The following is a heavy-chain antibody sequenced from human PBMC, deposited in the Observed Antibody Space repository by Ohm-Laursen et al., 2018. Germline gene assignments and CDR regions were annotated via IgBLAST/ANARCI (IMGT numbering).Heavy chain of an antibody. CDR3: ARSFAVTAFYYHGMDV. CDR2: IWYDGTYK. J-gene: IGHJ6*02. V-gene: IGHV3-33*01. Sequence: SLRLSCAAPGFTFSSFGMHWARQAPGKGLEWVAAIWYDGTYKYYEDSAMGRFTVSRDNSKNTLNLQMDSLRAEDTAVYYCARSFAVTAFYYHGMDVWGQGTTVTVAS. CDR1: GFTFSSFG. D-gene: IGHD2-21*02.